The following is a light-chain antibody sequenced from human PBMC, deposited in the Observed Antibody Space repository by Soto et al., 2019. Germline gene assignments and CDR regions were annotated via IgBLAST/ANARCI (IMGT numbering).Light chain of an antibody. CDR1: GDLQRSHGYSY. Sequence: DIVMTQSPLSLPVIPGEPASISCRSSGDLQRSHGYSYLDWYLQKPGQSPQLLIYLGSNRASGVPDRFSGSGSGTAFTLKISRVEAEDVGVYYCMQVLQTPYTFGQGTRLEIK. CDR2: LGS. CDR3: MQVLQTPYT. J-gene: IGKJ2*01. V-gene: IGKV2-28*01.